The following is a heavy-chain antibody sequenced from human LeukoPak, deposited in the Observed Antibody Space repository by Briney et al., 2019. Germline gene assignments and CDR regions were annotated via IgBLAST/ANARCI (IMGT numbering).Heavy chain of an antibody. V-gene: IGHV3-21*01. J-gene: IGHJ4*02. CDR1: GFTFSSYS. CDR2: ISSSSSYI. Sequence: PGGSLRLPCAASGFTFSSYSMNWVRQAPGKGLEWVSSISSSSSYIYYADSVKGRFTISRDNAKNSLYLQMNSLRAEDTAVYYCARFGYSGYDLLSFDYWGQGTLVTVSS. CDR3: ARFGYSGYDLLSFDY. D-gene: IGHD5-12*01.